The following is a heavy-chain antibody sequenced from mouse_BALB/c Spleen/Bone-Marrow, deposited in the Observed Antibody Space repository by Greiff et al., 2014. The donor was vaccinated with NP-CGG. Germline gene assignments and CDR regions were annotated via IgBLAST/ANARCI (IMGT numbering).Heavy chain of an antibody. CDR1: GFTFSSFG. J-gene: IGHJ1*01. D-gene: IGHD4-1*01. CDR3: ARSWEYFDV. CDR2: ISSGSRTI. V-gene: IGHV5-17*02. Sequence: EVKLMESGGGLVQPGGSRKLSCAASGFTFSSFGMHWVRQAPEKGLEWVAYISSGSRTIYYADTVKGRFTISRDNPKNTLFLQMTSLRSEDTAMYYCARSWEYFDVWGAGTTVTVSS.